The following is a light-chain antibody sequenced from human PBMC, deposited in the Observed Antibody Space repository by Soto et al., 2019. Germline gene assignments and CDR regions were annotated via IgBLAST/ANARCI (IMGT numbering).Light chain of an antibody. Sequence: DIQMTQSPPSVTASVGDRVTMTCRASQDIITWLAWYQQKPGKATNFLIYTASNLQSGVPSRFSGSGSGTHFTLTISSLQPEDFGTYYCQQTDSFPITFGQGTRLEI. J-gene: IGKJ5*01. CDR1: QDIITW. V-gene: IGKV1-12*01. CDR2: TAS. CDR3: QQTDSFPIT.